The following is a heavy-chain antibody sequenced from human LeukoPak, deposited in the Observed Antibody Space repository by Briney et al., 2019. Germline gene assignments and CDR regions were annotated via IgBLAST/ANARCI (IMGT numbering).Heavy chain of an antibody. V-gene: IGHV5-51*01. CDR1: GYSFTSYW. Sequence: KPGESLKISCKGSGYSFTSYWIGWVRQTPGKGLEWMGIIYPGDSDTRYSPSFQGQVTISADKSISTAYLQWSSLKASDTAMYYCARQEITFGGVIVLFDYWGQGTLVTVSS. CDR2: IYPGDSDT. J-gene: IGHJ4*02. D-gene: IGHD3-16*02. CDR3: ARQEITFGGVIVLFDY.